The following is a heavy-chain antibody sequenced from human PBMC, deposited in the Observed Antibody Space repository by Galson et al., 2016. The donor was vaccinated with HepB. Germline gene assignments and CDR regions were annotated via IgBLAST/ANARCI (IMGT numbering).Heavy chain of an antibody. J-gene: IGHJ4*02. V-gene: IGHV3-11*01. CDR3: VRLFGGYIDY. CDR1: GFSFSDYY. CDR2: IRYSGDPM. D-gene: IGHD2-15*01. Sequence: SLRLSCAASGFSFSDYYMAWIRQAPGKGLEWVSHIRYSGDPMSYADSVMGRFTISRDNAKNSLFLQMDRLRAEDSAVYYCVRLFGGYIDYWGQGTLVTVSS.